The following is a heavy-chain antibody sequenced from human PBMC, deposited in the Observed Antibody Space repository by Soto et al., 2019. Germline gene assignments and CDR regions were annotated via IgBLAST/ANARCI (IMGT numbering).Heavy chain of an antibody. Sequence: GGSLRLSCVASGFSFSSYAMGWVRQAPGKGLEWVSVISGSDGSTYYADSVKGRFTISRDNSKNTLYLQMNSLRAEDTAVYYCAKDRERDAWYEDYWGQGTLVTVSS. CDR2: ISGSDGST. D-gene: IGHD6-13*01. CDR3: AKDRERDAWYEDY. V-gene: IGHV3-23*01. CDR1: GFSFSSYA. J-gene: IGHJ4*02.